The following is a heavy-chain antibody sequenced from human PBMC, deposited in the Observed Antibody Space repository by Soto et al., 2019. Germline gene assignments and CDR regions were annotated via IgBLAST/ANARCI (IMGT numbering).Heavy chain of an antibody. CDR1: GFTFSSYG. Sequence: QVQLVESGGGVVQPGRSLRLSCAASGFTFSSYGMHWVRQAPGKGLEWVAVIWYDGSNKYYADSVKGRFTISRDNSKNTMYLQMKSLRAEDTAVYYCARGSEVAGTGSFDSWGLGTLVTVSS. J-gene: IGHJ4*02. D-gene: IGHD6-19*01. CDR3: ARGSEVAGTGSFDS. CDR2: IWYDGSNK. V-gene: IGHV3-33*01.